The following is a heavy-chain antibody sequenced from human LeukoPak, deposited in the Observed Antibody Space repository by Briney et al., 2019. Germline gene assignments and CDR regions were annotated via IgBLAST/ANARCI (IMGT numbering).Heavy chain of an antibody. CDR3: ARGHPHYDFWSGYPPGWYFDL. CDR2: ISDIGSI. D-gene: IGHD3-3*01. V-gene: IGHV4-59*12. Sequence: SETLSLTCTVSGGSISSYYWSWIRQPPGKGLEWIAYISDIGSINYNPSLKSRVTISLDTSKNQFSLKLSSVTAADTAVYYCARGHPHYDFWSGYPPGWYFDLWGRGTLVTVSS. CDR1: GGSISSYY. J-gene: IGHJ2*01.